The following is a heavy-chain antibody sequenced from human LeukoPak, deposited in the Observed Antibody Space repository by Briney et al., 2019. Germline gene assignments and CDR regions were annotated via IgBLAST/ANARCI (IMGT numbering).Heavy chain of an antibody. CDR3: ARGCSSTSCYEDY. D-gene: IGHD2-2*01. V-gene: IGHV4-4*02. J-gene: IGHJ4*02. CDR1: GVSISSSNW. Sequence: SETLSLTCAVSGVSISSSNWWSWVRQPPGKGLEWIGEIYHSGSTNYNPSLKSRVTISVDKSKNQFSLKLSSVTAADTAVYYCARGCSSTSCYEDYWGQGTLVTVSS. CDR2: IYHSGST.